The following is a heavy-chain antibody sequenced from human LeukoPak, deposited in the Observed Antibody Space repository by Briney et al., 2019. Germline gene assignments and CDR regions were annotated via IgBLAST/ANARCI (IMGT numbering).Heavy chain of an antibody. CDR2: IYYNGST. V-gene: IGHV4-39*07. CDR3: ARGFGELLNYYYYGMDV. CDR1: GGSISSSSYY. J-gene: IGHJ6*02. Sequence: SETLSLTCTVSGGSISSSSYYWGWIRQPPGKGLEWIGGIYYNGSTYYNPSLKSRVTISVDTSKNQFSLKLSSVTAADTAVYYCARGFGELLNYYYYGMDVWGQGTTVTVSS. D-gene: IGHD3-10*01.